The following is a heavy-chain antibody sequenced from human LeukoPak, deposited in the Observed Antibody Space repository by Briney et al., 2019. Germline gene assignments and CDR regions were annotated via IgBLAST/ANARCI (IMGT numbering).Heavy chain of an antibody. Sequence: ASVKVSCKASGYTFTSYAMHWVRQAPGQRLEWMGWINAGNGNTKYSQKFQGRVTITRDTSASTAYMELRSLRSDDTAVYYCARVGYCSSTSCYPYYFDYWGQGTLVTVSS. CDR1: GYTFTSYA. J-gene: IGHJ4*02. CDR3: ARVGYCSSTSCYPYYFDY. D-gene: IGHD2-2*01. CDR2: INAGNGNT. V-gene: IGHV1-3*01.